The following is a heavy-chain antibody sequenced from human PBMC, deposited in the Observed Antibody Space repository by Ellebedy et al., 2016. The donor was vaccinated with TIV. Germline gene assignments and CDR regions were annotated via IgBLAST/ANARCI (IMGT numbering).Heavy chain of an antibody. J-gene: IGHJ3*02. D-gene: IGHD4-17*01. CDR2: INQDGGDK. CDR3: ASDGSYGDYRSPTHAFVM. Sequence: GGSLRLSCAASRFSFSSYWMSWVRQPPGKGLEWVANINQDGGDKYYVDSVKGRFTISRDNAQTSLYLQMNSLGADDTAMYYCASDGSYGDYRSPTHAFVMWGQGTMVSVSS. CDR1: RFSFSSYW. V-gene: IGHV3-7*01.